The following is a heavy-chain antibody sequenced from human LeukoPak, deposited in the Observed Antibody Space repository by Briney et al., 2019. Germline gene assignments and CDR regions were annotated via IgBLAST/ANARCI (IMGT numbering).Heavy chain of an antibody. CDR3: AKGGKWDVTPFDY. CDR2: IRNKANSYTT. J-gene: IGHJ4*02. Sequence: GGSLRLSCAASGFTFSDHYMDWVRQAPGKGLEWVGRIRNKANSYTTEYAASVKGRFTVSRDNSKNSLYLQMNSLKTEDTAVYYCAKGGKWDVTPFDYWGQGTLVTVSS. CDR1: GFTFSDHY. D-gene: IGHD1-26*01. V-gene: IGHV3-72*01.